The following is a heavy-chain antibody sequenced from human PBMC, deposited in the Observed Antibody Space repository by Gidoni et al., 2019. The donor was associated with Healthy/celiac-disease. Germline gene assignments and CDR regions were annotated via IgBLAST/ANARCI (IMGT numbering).Heavy chain of an antibody. CDR1: GFTFSSYG. CDR2: ISYDGSNK. CDR3: AKTMVRGVIDDAFDI. J-gene: IGHJ3*02. Sequence: QVQLVESGGGVVQPGRSLRLSCAASGFTFSSYGMHWVRQAPGKGLEWVAVISYDGSNKYYADSVKGRFTISRDNSKNTLYLQMNSLRAEDTAVYYCAKTMVRGVIDDAFDIWGQGTMVTVSS. V-gene: IGHV3-30*18. D-gene: IGHD3-10*01.